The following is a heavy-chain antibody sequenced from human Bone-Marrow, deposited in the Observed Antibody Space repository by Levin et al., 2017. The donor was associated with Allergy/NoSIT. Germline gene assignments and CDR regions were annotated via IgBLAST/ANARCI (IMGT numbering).Heavy chain of an antibody. V-gene: IGHV1-8*01. CDR3: ARGGGWSEYAFDI. D-gene: IGHD2-15*01. CDR2: MNPISGNT. Sequence: GESLKISCKASGYTFSSYDINWVRQAPGQGLEWVGWMNPISGNTGYAQKFQGRVIMTRDTSISTAFMELSSLRSEDTAVYYCARGGGWSEYAFDIWGQGTMVTVSS. J-gene: IGHJ3*02. CDR1: GYTFSSYD.